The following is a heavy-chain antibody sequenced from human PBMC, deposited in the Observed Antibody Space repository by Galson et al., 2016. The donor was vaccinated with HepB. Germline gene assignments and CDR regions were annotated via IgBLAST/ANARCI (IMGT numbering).Heavy chain of an antibody. D-gene: IGHD3-10*01. CDR2: VNHRGTT. CDR1: GESLSGYF. J-gene: IGHJ4*01. V-gene: IGHV4-34*01. CDR3: ARDGFPGFGSFFDY. Sequence: SETLSLTCTVSGESLSGYFWSWIRQSPGKGLEWIGEVNHRGTTNYDPSLESRVTISADTSKNQFSPNLSSVTAADTAVYFCARDGFPGFGSFFDYWGHGALVTVSS.